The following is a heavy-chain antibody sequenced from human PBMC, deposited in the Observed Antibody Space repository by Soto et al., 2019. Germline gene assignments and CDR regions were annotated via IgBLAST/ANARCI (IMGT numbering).Heavy chain of an antibody. D-gene: IGHD1-7*01. CDR1: GDTITSFS. V-gene: IGHV4-4*07. Sequence: SETLCLTCTVSGDTITSFSWNWIRQSAGKGLEWIGRISTTGNTHYNPSLESRVTMSLDTSKNQFSLKLTSVTATDTAVYYCEGESGENWSYEAYWGQGTLVTVSS. CDR2: ISTTGNT. CDR3: EGESGENWSYEAY. J-gene: IGHJ4*02.